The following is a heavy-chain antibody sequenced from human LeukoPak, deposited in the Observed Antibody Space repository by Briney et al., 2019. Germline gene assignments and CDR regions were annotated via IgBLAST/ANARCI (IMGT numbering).Heavy chain of an antibody. CDR1: GCTFSSYA. V-gene: IGHV1-69*06. J-gene: IGHJ4*02. D-gene: IGHD3-9*01. CDR2: IIPIFGRA. CDR3: ATGGGYDILTGFVY. Sequence: SVKVSCKASGCTFSSYAISWVRQAPGQGLEWMGGIIPIFGRANYEQKFQGRVTITADKSTSTAYMELSSLRSEDTAVYYCATGGGYDILTGFVYWGQGTLVTVSS.